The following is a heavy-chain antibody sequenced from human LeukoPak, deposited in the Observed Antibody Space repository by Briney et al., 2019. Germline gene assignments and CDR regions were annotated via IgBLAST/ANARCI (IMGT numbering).Heavy chain of an antibody. CDR2: IYPGDSDT. J-gene: IGHJ4*02. D-gene: IGHD3-22*01. Sequence: GESPKISCKGSGYSFTSYWIGWVRQMPGKGVEGMGIIYPGDSDTRYSPSFQGQVTISADKSINTAYLQWSSLKASDTAMYYCARLVYYDSSGSYYFDYWGQGTLVTVSS. V-gene: IGHV5-51*01. CDR3: ARLVYYDSSGSYYFDY. CDR1: GYSFTSYW.